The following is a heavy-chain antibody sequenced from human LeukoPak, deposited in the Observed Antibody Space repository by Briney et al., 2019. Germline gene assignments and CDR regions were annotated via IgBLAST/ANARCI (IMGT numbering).Heavy chain of an antibody. CDR2: MFHSGST. CDR1: GYSISSGYY. J-gene: IGHJ1*01. Sequence: SETLSLTCTVSGYSISSGYYWGWIRQPPGKGLEWIASMFHSGSTYYNPSLKSRVTISLDTSKNQFSLKLSSVTAADTAVYYCARGRKVTMIPFQYFQHWGQGTLVTVSS. V-gene: IGHV4-38-2*02. D-gene: IGHD3-22*01. CDR3: ARGRKVTMIPFQYFQH.